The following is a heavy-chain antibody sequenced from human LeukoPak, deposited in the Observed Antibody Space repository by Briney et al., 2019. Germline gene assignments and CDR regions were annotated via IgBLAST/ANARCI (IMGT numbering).Heavy chain of an antibody. V-gene: IGHV1-69*13. CDR1: GGTFSSYA. Sequence: GASVKVSCKASGGTFSSYAISWVRHAPGQGLAWMGGIIPIFGTANYAQKFQCRVTITADESTSTAYMELSSLRSEDTVFYFRQRAAYDILTGYLFDYWGQGTLVTVSS. D-gene: IGHD3-9*01. CDR3: QRAAYDILTGYLFDY. J-gene: IGHJ4*02. CDR2: IIPIFGTA.